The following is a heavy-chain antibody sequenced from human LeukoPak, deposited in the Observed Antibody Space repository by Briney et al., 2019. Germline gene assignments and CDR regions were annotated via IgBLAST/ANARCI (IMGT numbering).Heavy chain of an antibody. Sequence: ASVKVSCKASGYTFTSYDVSWVRQAPGQGLEWMGWISAYNGNTNYAQKLQGRVTMTTDTSTSTANMELRSLRSDDTAVYYCARVGNSNWDDYWGQGTLVTVSS. CDR1: GYTFTSYD. J-gene: IGHJ4*02. D-gene: IGHD4-11*01. V-gene: IGHV1-18*01. CDR2: ISAYNGNT. CDR3: ARVGNSNWDDY.